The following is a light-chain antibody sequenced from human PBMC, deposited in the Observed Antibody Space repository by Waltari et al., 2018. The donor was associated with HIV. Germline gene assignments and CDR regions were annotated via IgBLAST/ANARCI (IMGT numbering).Light chain of an antibody. J-gene: IGLJ1*01. CDR1: TSDIGGYNY. CDR3: NSYAGSSKSYV. V-gene: IGLV2-8*01. Sequence: QSALTQPPPASGSPGPSVTISCTGTTSDIGGYNYVPGYQQHPGEAPRLIIYDVTKRPSGVPDRFSGSKSGNTASLTVSGLQAEDEAEYYCNSYAGSSKSYVFGTGTKVTVL. CDR2: DVT.